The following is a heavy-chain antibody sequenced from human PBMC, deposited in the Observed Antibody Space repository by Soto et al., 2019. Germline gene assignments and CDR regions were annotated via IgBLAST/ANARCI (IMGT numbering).Heavy chain of an antibody. J-gene: IGHJ4*02. V-gene: IGHV3-23*01. CDR1: GGSVRSGSYY. CDR3: ARRHNSGSGSYYGGPFDD. CDR2: VSGSGGSS. D-gene: IGHD3-10*01. Sequence: VQLQESGPGLVKPSETLSLTCSVSGGSVRSGSYYWSWVRQAPGKGLEWLSGVSGSGGSSFHANSVKGRFTISRDNSKSTLYLQMDRLRADDTAVYYCARRHNSGSGSYYGGPFDDWGQGTLVTVSS.